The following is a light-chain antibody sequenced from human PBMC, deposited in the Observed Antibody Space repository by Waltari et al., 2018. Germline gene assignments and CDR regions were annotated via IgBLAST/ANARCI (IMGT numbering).Light chain of an antibody. J-gene: IGKJ2*01. CDR3: QQFYSTPYT. CDR2: WAS. CDR1: QSVLYSSNNLNY. V-gene: IGKV4-1*01. Sequence: DIVMTQSPDSLAVSLGERATIHCKSSQSVLYSSNNLNYLAWYQQTPGQPPKLLIYWASTREAGVPDRFSGSGSGTDFTLTISSLQAEDVAVYYCQQFYSTPYTFGQGTKLEIK.